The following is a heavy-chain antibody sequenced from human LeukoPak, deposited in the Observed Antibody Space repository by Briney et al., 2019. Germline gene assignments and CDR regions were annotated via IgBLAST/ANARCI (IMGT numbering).Heavy chain of an antibody. J-gene: IGHJ4*02. CDR3: ARAPRGYSYDFDY. CDR1: GGSISSYY. CDR2: IYYSGST. V-gene: IGHV4-59*01. Sequence: SETLSLTCTVSGGSISSYYLSWIRQPPGKGLEWIGYIYYSGSTNYNPSLKSRVTISVDTSKNQFSLKLSSVTAADTAVYYCARAPRGYSYDFDYWGQGTLVTVSS. D-gene: IGHD5-18*01.